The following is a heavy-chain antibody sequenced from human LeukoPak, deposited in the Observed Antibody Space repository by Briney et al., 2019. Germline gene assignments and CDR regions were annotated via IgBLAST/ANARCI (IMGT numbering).Heavy chain of an antibody. CDR2: IYPVDSDT. Sequence: GESLKISCKGSGYSFTSYWIGWVRQMPGKGLEWMGIIYPVDSDTRYSPSFQGQVTISADKSISTAYLQWSSLKASDTAIYYCARRGEDYYDSSAGGAFDIWGQGTMVTVSS. V-gene: IGHV5-51*01. J-gene: IGHJ3*02. CDR1: GYSFTSYW. CDR3: ARRGEDYYDSSAGGAFDI. D-gene: IGHD3-22*01.